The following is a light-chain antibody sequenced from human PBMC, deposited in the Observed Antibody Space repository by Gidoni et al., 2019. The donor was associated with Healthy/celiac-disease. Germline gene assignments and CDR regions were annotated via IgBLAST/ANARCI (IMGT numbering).Light chain of an antibody. CDR2: DVS. J-gene: IGLJ2*01. CDR3: CSYAGSYSVV. CDR1: SSDVGGYNY. V-gene: IGLV2-11*01. Sequence: QSALTQPRPVSGSPGQSVTFSCTRTSSDVGGYNYVTWYQHHPGKAPKLMMYDVSKRPSGVPDRFSGSKSGNTASLTISGLQAEDEADYYCCSYAGSYSVVFGGGTKLTVL.